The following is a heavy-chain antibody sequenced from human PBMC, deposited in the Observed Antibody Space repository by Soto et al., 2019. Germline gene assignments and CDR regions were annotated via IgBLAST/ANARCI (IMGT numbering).Heavy chain of an antibody. Sequence: SETLSLTCTVSGGSISSGGYYWSWIRQHPGKGLEWIGYIYYSGSTYYNPSLKSRVTISVDTSKNQFSLKLSSVTAADTAVYYCARDSYYYGSGSFPLWGQGTLVTVSS. CDR3: ARDSYYYGSGSFPL. D-gene: IGHD3-10*01. CDR2: IYYSGST. J-gene: IGHJ4*02. CDR1: GGSISSGGYY. V-gene: IGHV4-31*03.